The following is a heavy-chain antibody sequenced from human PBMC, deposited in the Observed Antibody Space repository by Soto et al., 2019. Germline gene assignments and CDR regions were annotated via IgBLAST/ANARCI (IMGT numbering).Heavy chain of an antibody. CDR3: VRDAADSGYAFDI. J-gene: IGHJ3*02. V-gene: IGHV3-33*01. CDR1: GFTFSRDA. CDR2: IWNDGSNE. D-gene: IGHD3-10*01. Sequence: QLVESGGGVVQPGRSLRLSCAASGFTFSRDAMHWVRQAPGKGLEWVAFIWNDGSNEYYADSVKGRAIISRDNSENTVDLQMNSLRGEDTAVYFCVRDAADSGYAFDIWGQGTMVTVSS.